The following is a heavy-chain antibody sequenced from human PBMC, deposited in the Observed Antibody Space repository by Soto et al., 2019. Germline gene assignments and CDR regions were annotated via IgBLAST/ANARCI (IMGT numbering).Heavy chain of an antibody. V-gene: IGHV4-59*01. J-gene: IGHJ5*02. CDR2: IYYSGST. D-gene: IGHD3-10*01. Sequence: PSETLSLTCTVSGGSISSYYWSWIRQPPGKGLEWIGYIYYSGSTNYNPSLKSRVTISVDTSKNQFSLKLSSVTAADTAVYYCARDVAITMVRGVIVDWFDPWGQGTLVTVSS. CDR3: ARDVAITMVRGVIVDWFDP. CDR1: GGSISSYY.